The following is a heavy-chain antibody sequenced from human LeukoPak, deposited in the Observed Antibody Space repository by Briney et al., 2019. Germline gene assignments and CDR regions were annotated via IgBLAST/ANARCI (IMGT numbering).Heavy chain of an antibody. D-gene: IGHD3-22*01. CDR2: ISSSSSTI. CDR3: AKDDSSDYYYPFDY. Sequence: PGGSLRLSCAASGFTFSSYSMNWVRQAPGKGPEWVSYISSSSSTIYYADSVKGRFTISRDNAKNSLYLQMNSLRAEDTAVYYCAKDDSSDYYYPFDYWGQGTLVTVSS. CDR1: GFTFSSYS. V-gene: IGHV3-48*01. J-gene: IGHJ4*02.